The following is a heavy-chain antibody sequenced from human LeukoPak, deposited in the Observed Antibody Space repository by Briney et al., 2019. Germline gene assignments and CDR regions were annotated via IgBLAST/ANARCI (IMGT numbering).Heavy chain of an antibody. Sequence: ASVKVSCKASGGTFSSYAISWVRQAPGQGLEWMGGIIPIFGTANYAQKFQGRVTITRNTSISTAYMELSSLRSEDTAVYYCARGRLRGYSYGLHYWGQGTLVTVSS. J-gene: IGHJ4*02. D-gene: IGHD5-18*01. CDR2: IIPIFGTA. CDR1: GGTFSSYA. CDR3: ARGRLRGYSYGLHY. V-gene: IGHV1-69*05.